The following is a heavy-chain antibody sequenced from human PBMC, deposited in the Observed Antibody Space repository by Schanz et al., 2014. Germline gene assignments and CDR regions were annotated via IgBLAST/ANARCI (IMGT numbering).Heavy chain of an antibody. D-gene: IGHD3-16*01. CDR2: ISAYNGNT. V-gene: IGHV1-18*04. CDR3: ARGTPFRCDY. J-gene: IGHJ4*02. Sequence: LVQSGAEVKKPGASFTSPWPSAGHPFPSSSLPWLLQAPGQGLEWMGWISAYNGNTNYAQKLQGRVTMTTDTSTSTAYMELRSLRSDDTAVYYCARGTPFRCDYWGQGTLVTVSS. CDR1: GHPFPSSS.